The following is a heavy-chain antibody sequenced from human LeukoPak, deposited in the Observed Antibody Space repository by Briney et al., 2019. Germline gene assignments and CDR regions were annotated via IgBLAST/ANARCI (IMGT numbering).Heavy chain of an antibody. J-gene: IGHJ6*02. CDR1: GGSISSGDYY. V-gene: IGHV4-30-4*01. CDR3: ARDFTDYYGMDV. CDR2: INYSGST. Sequence: SQTLSLTCTVSGGSISSGDYYWSWIRQPPGKGLEWIGYINYSGSTYYNPSLKSRVTISVDTSKNQFSLKLSSVTAADTAVYYCARDFTDYYGMDVWGQGTTVTVSS.